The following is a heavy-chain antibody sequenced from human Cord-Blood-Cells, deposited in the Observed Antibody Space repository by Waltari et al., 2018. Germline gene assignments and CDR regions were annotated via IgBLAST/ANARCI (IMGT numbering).Heavy chain of an antibody. CDR3: ARDEGANYDSSGYFDY. D-gene: IGHD3-22*01. CDR1: AYTFTGSS. J-gene: IGHJ4*02. CDR2: INPNSGGT. Sequence: QVQLVQSGAEVKKPGASVKDSCKASAYTFTGSSIHWVRQAPGQGLEWLGWINPNSGGTNYAQKFQGRVTMTRDTSISTAYMELSRLRSDDTAVYYCARDEGANYDSSGYFDYWGQGTLVTVSS. V-gene: IGHV1-2*02.